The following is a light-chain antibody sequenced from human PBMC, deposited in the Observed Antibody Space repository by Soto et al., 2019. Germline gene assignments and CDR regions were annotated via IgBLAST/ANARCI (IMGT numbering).Light chain of an antibody. CDR3: QQYNSYSRT. Sequence: DIQMTQSPSTLSASVGYKVTITCRASQSISSWLAWYQPKPGKAPKLLIYKASSLESGVPSRFSGSGSGTEFTLTISSLQPDDFATYYCQQYNSYSRTFGPGTKV. J-gene: IGKJ1*01. CDR1: QSISSW. CDR2: KAS. V-gene: IGKV1-5*03.